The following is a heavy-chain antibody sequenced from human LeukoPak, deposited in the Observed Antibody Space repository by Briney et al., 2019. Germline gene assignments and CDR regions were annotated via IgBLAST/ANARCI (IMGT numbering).Heavy chain of an antibody. Sequence: GGSLRLSCAASGFSFSGYGMSWVRQAPGKGLEWVSAISGSGGSTYYADSVKGRFTISRDNAKNTLYLQMNSLRAEDTAVYYCARDSRGTDRSFDYWGQGTLVTVSS. V-gene: IGHV3-23*01. CDR3: ARDSRGTDRSFDY. D-gene: IGHD1-14*01. CDR2: ISGSGGST. J-gene: IGHJ4*02. CDR1: GFSFSGYG.